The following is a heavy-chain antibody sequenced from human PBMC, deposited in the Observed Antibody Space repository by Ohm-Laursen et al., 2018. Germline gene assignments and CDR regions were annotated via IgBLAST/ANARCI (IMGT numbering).Heavy chain of an antibody. Sequence: GTLSLTCAVYGGSFSGYFWSWIRQPPGKGLEWIGEINHSGSTNYNPSLKSRVTISVDTSKNQFSLKLRSLTAADTAVYYCARSTTTRVYYFDSWGQGTLVTVSS. D-gene: IGHD1-7*01. V-gene: IGHV4-34*01. CDR2: INHSGST. J-gene: IGHJ4*02. CDR3: ARSTTTRVYYFDS. CDR1: GGSFSGYF.